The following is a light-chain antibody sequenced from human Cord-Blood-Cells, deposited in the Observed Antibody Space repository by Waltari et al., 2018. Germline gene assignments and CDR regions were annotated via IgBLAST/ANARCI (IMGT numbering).Light chain of an antibody. CDR2: AAS. Sequence: DIQMTQSPSSLSASVGDRVTITCRASQSISSYLNWYQQKPGKAPKLLIYAASSLQSGVPSRFSGSGSGTDFTLTISSLQHEDFATYYCQQSYSTLGTFGQGTKVEIK. V-gene: IGKV1-39*01. J-gene: IGKJ1*01. CDR1: QSISSY. CDR3: QQSYSTLGT.